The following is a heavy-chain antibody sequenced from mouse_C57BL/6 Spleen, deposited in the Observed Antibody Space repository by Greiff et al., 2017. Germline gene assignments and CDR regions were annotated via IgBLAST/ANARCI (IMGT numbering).Heavy chain of an antibody. CDR1: GYSITSDY. V-gene: IGHV3-8*01. Sequence: EVQLQQSGPGLAKPSQTLSLTCSVTGYSITSDYWNWIRKFPGNKLEYMGYISYSGSTYNNPSLKSRISITRDTSKTKYYLQLNSVTTEDTATYYCARSVSSTVHAMDYWGQGTSVTVSS. D-gene: IGHD1-1*01. J-gene: IGHJ4*01. CDR3: ARSVSSTVHAMDY. CDR2: ISYSGST.